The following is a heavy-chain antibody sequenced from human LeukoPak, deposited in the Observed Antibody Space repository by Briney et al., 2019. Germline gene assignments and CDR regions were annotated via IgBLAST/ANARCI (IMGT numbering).Heavy chain of an antibody. J-gene: IGHJ4*02. Sequence: GGSLRLSCAASGFTFSTYTMNWVRQAPGKGLEWVSYITSSSSTIYYADSVKGRFTISRDNAKNSLYLQMNSLRAEDTAVYYCARDLLRLGYCSGGSCYTDYWGQGTLVTVSS. CDR3: ARDLLRLGYCSGGSCYTDY. CDR2: ITSSSSTI. D-gene: IGHD2-15*01. CDR1: GFTFSTYT. V-gene: IGHV3-48*01.